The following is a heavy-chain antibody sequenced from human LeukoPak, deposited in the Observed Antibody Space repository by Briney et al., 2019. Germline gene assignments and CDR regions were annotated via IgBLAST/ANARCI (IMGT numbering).Heavy chain of an antibody. CDR3: AREIAAAGRGFDY. V-gene: IGHV1-46*01. D-gene: IGHD6-13*01. CDR1: GYTFTSYY. Sequence: ASVKVSCKASGYTFTSYYMHWVRQAPGQGLEWMGIINSSGGSTTYTQKFQGRVTMTRDTSTSTVYMELSRLRSDDTAVYYCAREIAAAGRGFDYWGQGTLVTVSS. CDR2: INSSGGST. J-gene: IGHJ4*02.